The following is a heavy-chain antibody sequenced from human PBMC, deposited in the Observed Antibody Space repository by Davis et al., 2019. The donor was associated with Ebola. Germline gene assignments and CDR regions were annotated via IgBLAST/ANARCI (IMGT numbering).Heavy chain of an antibody. Sequence: SETLSLTCTVSGGSISSSTYYWGWIRQPPGKELEWIANIYYSGSTYYNPSLKSRVTISVDTSKNQFSLKLSSVTAADTAVYYCARTTLYDFWNGGGHWFDPWGQGTLVTVSS. D-gene: IGHD3-3*01. CDR1: GGSISSSTYY. J-gene: IGHJ5*02. CDR3: ARTTLYDFWNGGGHWFDP. CDR2: IYYSGST. V-gene: IGHV4-39*01.